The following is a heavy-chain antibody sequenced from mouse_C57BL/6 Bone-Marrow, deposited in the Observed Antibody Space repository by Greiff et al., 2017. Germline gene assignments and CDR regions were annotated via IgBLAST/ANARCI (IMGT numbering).Heavy chain of an antibody. V-gene: IGHV1-59*01. CDR1: GYTFTSYW. Sequence: QVQLQQPGAELVRPGTSVKLSCKASGYTFTSYWMHWVKQRPGQGLEWIGVIDPSDSYTNYNQKFKGKATLTVDTSSSTAYMQLSSLTSEDSAVYYCARDRGFAYWGQGTLGTVSA. CDR3: ARDRGFAY. J-gene: IGHJ3*01. CDR2: IDPSDSYT.